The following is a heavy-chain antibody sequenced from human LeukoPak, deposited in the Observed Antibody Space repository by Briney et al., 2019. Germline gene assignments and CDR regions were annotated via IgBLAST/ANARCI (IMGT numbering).Heavy chain of an antibody. Sequence: GGSLRLSCATSGFTFSSYWMHWVHQVPGRGLVWVSRINSDGSITDYADSVKGRFTIARDTAQNTLHLQMNGLRVEDTAMYYCAREPGGYYDSSGFLDDWGRGTLVTVSS. V-gene: IGHV3-74*01. CDR2: INSDGSIT. D-gene: IGHD3-22*01. CDR1: GFTFSSYW. J-gene: IGHJ4*02. CDR3: AREPGGYYDSSGFLDD.